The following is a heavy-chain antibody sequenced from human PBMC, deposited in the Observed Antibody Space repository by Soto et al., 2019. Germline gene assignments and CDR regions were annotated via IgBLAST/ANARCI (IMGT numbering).Heavy chain of an antibody. V-gene: IGHV1-18*01. CDR3: AREYGSGSRFDY. D-gene: IGHD3-10*01. CDR1: GYTFTSYG. J-gene: IGHJ4*02. CDR2: ISAYNGNT. Sequence: QVQLLQSGAEVKKPGASVKVSCKASGYTFTSYGISWVRQAPGQGLEWMGWISAYNGNTNNVQKLQGRITMTTDTSTSTAYMELMSLRSDDTAVYYCAREYGSGSRFDYWGQGTLVTVSS.